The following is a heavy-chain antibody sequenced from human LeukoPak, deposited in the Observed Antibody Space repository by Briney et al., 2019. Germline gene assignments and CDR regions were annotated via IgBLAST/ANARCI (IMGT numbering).Heavy chain of an antibody. J-gene: IGHJ4*02. V-gene: IGHV3-23*01. CDR1: GFTFSSYA. CDR2: ISGSGGST. CDR3: AKDLSDSSRVPGDY. Sequence: GGSLRLSCAASGFTFSSYAMSWVRQAPGKGLEWVSAISGSGGSTYYADSVKGRFTISRDNSKNTLYLQMNSLRAEDTAVYYCAKDLSDSSRVPGDYWGQGTLVTVSS. D-gene: IGHD6-13*01.